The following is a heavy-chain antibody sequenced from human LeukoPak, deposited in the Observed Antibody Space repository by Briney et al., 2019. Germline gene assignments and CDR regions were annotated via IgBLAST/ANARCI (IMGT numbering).Heavy chain of an antibody. D-gene: IGHD6-19*01. J-gene: IGHJ4*02. CDR3: ASNRWQWLVQFDY. V-gene: IGHV3-48*01. Sequence: GGSLRLSCAASGFTFSLYAMNWVRQAPGKGLEWVSYISTTSSTIYYADSVKGRFTISRDNANNLLYLQLHSLRADDTAVYYCASNRWQWLVQFDYWGQGTLVTVSS. CDR1: GFTFSLYA. CDR2: ISTTSSTI.